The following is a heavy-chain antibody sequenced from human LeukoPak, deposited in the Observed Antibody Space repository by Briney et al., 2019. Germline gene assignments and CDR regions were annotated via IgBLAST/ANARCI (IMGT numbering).Heavy chain of an antibody. CDR3: ASSHDSSGYYEYFDY. J-gene: IGHJ4*02. Sequence: PGGSLRLSCAASGFTFSSYWMHWVRQAPGKGLAWVSRINSDGSSTSYADSVKGRFTISRDNAKNTLYLQMNSLRAEDTAVYYCASSHDSSGYYEYFDYWGQGTLVTVSS. CDR2: INSDGSST. CDR1: GFTFSSYW. V-gene: IGHV3-74*01. D-gene: IGHD3-22*01.